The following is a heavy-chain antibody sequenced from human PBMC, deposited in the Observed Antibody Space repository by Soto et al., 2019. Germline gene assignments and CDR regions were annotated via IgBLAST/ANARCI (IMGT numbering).Heavy chain of an antibody. D-gene: IGHD6-6*01. CDR2: INHSGST. CDR1: GGSFCGYY. V-gene: IGHV4-34*01. CDR3: ARGGIAARFSHPSLYYYYYYGMDV. J-gene: IGHJ6*02. Sequence: SETLSLTCAVYGGSFCGYYWSWIRQPPGKGLEWIGEINHSGSTNYNPSLKSRVTISVDTSKNQFSLKLSSVTAADTAVYYCARGGIAARFSHPSLYYYYYYGMDVWGQGTTVTVSS.